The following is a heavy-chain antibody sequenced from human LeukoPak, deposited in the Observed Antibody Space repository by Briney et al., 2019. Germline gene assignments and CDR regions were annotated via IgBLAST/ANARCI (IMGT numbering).Heavy chain of an antibody. Sequence: SETLSLTCAVYGGSFSGYYWSWIRQPPGKGLEWIGEINHSGGTNYNPSLKSRVTISVDTSKNQFSLKLSSVTAADTAVYYCARERGYCSSTSCYRLFDYWGQGTLVTVSS. CDR2: INHSGGT. J-gene: IGHJ4*02. D-gene: IGHD2-2*01. CDR1: GGSFSGYY. CDR3: ARERGYCSSTSCYRLFDY. V-gene: IGHV4-34*01.